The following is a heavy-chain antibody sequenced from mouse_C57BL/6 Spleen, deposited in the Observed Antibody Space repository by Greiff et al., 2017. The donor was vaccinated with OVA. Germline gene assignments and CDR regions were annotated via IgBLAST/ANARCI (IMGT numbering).Heavy chain of an antibody. Sequence: VQLKQSGTVLARPGASVKMSCKTSGYTFTSYWMHWVKQRPGQGLEWIGAIYPGNSDTSYNQKFKGKATLTAVTSASTAYMELSSLTNEDSAVYYCTRWSLYYGSSYGYWYFDVWGTGTTVTVSS. J-gene: IGHJ1*03. CDR2: IYPGNSDT. D-gene: IGHD1-1*01. CDR1: GYTFTSYW. CDR3: TRWSLYYGSSYGYWYFDV. V-gene: IGHV1-5*01.